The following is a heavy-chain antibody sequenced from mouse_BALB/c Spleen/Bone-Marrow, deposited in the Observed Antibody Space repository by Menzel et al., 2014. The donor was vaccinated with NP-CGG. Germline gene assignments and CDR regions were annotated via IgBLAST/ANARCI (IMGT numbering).Heavy chain of an antibody. CDR1: GFNIKDTY. D-gene: IGHD2-12*01. CDR2: IDPANGNT. CDR3: ASYCYCRYFDV. V-gene: IGHV14-3*02. Sequence: EVQLQQSGAELVKPGASVKLSCTASGFNIKDTYMHWVKQRPEQGLEWIGRIDPANGNTKYDPKFQGKATITADTSSNTAYLQLSSWTSEDTAIDCCASYCYCRYFDVWGAGTTVTVSS. J-gene: IGHJ1*01.